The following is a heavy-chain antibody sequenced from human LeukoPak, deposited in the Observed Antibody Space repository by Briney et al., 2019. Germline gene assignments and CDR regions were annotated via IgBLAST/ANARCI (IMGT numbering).Heavy chain of an antibody. Sequence: SETLSLTCAVYGGSFSGYYWSWIRQPPGKGLEWIGEINHSGSTNYNPSLKSRATISVDTSKNQFSLKLSSVTAADTAVYYCARASGSGWYSYSYFDYWGQGTLVTVSS. D-gene: IGHD6-19*01. J-gene: IGHJ4*02. CDR2: INHSGST. CDR3: ARASGSGWYSYSYFDY. V-gene: IGHV4-34*01. CDR1: GGSFSGYY.